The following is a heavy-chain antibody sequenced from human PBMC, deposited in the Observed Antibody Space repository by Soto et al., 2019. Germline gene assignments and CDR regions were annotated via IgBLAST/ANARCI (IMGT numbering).Heavy chain of an antibody. J-gene: IGHJ4*02. V-gene: IGHV1-58*01. Sequence: ASVKVSCKASGFTFTSSAVQWVRQARGQRLEWIGWIAVGSGHTDYAQKFQERVTITRDMSTSTVHMELSSLRSEDTAVYFCAADAAAWQQLVPSDYWGQGTLVTVSS. CDR1: GFTFTSSA. CDR3: AADAAAWQQLVPSDY. D-gene: IGHD6-13*01. CDR2: IAVGSGHT.